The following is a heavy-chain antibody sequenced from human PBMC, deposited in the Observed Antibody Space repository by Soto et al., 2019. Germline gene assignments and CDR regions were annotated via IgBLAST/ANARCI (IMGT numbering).Heavy chain of an antibody. Sequence: GASVKVSCKVSGYTLTELSMHWVRQAPGKGLEWMGGFDPEDGETIYAQKFQGRVTMTEDTSTDTAYMELSSLRSEDTAVYYCATGGIMITFGGVIVPANPPEKTLAEYFQHWGQGTLVTVSS. D-gene: IGHD3-16*02. V-gene: IGHV1-24*01. CDR2: FDPEDGET. CDR3: ATGGIMITFGGVIVPANPPEKTLAEYFQH. J-gene: IGHJ1*01. CDR1: GYTLTELS.